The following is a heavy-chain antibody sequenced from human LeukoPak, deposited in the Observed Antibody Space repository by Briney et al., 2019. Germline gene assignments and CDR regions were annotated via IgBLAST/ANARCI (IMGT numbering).Heavy chain of an antibody. Sequence: ASVKVSCKASGYTFTSYYMHWVRQAPGQGLEWMGIINPSGGSTSYAQKFQGRVTMTRDTSTSAVYMELSSLRSEDTAVYYCAKSAARYYFDYWGQGTLVTVSS. CDR2: INPSGGST. CDR1: GYTFTSYY. CDR3: AKSAARYYFDY. D-gene: IGHD6-25*01. J-gene: IGHJ4*02. V-gene: IGHV1-46*01.